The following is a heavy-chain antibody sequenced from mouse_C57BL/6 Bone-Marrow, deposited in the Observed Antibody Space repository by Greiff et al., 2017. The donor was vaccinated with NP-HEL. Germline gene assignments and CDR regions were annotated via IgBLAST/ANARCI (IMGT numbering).Heavy chain of an antibody. V-gene: IGHV1-19*01. D-gene: IGHD1-1*01. Sequence: VQLKESGPVLVKPGASVKMSCKASGYTFTDYYMNWVKQSHGKSLEWIGVINPYNGGTSYNQKFKGKATLTVDKSSSTAYMELNSLTSEDSAVYYCARSLLLRHWGQGTLVTVSA. CDR1: GYTFTDYY. CDR3: ARSLLLRH. J-gene: IGHJ3*01. CDR2: INPYNGGT.